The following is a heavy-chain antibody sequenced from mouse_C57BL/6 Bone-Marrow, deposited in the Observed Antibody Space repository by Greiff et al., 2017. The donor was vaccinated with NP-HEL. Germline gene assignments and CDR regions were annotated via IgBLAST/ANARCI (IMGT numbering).Heavy chain of an antibody. CDR2: IWTGGGT. D-gene: IGHD1-1*01. CDR3: ARTPRDYYGSSRYYFDY. Sequence: VQLQESGPGLVAPSQSLSITCTVSGFSLTSYAISWVRQPPGKGLEWLGVIWTGGGTNYNSALKSRLSISKDNSKSQVFLKMNSLQTDDTARYYCARTPRDYYGSSRYYFDYWGQGTTLTVSS. J-gene: IGHJ2*01. CDR1: GFSLTSYA. V-gene: IGHV2-9-1*01.